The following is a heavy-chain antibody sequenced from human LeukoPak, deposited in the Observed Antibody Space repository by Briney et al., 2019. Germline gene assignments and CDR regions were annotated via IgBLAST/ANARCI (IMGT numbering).Heavy chain of an antibody. CDR3: ARQEMATIYDYYYYGMDV. V-gene: IGHV5-51*01. D-gene: IGHD5-24*01. CDR2: IYPGDSDT. J-gene: IGHJ6*02. CDR1: GYSFTSYW. Sequence: GGSLKISCKGSGYSFTSYWIGWVRQMPGKGLEWMGIIYPGDSDTRYSPSFQGQVTISADKSISTAYLQWSGLKASDTAMYYCARQEMATIYDYYYYGMDVWGQGTTVTVSS.